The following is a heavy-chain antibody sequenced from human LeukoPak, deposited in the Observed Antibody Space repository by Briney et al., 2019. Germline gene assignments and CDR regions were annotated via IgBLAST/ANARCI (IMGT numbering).Heavy chain of an antibody. Sequence: SETLSLTCTVSGGSITSYYWSWIRQPPGKGLEWIGYIHYSGSTNYNPSLKSRVTISVDTSKNQFSLKLTSVTAADTAVYYCARGLVKQLVRRQIYYYMDVWGKGTTVIVSS. D-gene: IGHD6-6*01. CDR3: ARGLVKQLVRRQIYYYMDV. CDR1: GGSITSYY. V-gene: IGHV4-59*01. CDR2: IHYSGST. J-gene: IGHJ6*03.